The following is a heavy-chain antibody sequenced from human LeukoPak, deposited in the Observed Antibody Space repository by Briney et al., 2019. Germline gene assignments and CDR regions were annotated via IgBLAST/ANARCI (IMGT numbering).Heavy chain of an antibody. D-gene: IGHD3-10*01. CDR2: IRSRAYGGTP. J-gene: IGHJ4*02. CDR3: SRSGAGRDYLDS. V-gene: IGHV3-49*04. Sequence: PGGSLRLSCTASGFTFGDYALNWVRQAPGKGLEWVGFIRSRAYGGTPEYAASVKGRLIISRDDSKSFAYLQMNSLNTEDTAVYYCSRSGAGRDYLDSWGQGTLVTVSS. CDR1: GFTFGDYA.